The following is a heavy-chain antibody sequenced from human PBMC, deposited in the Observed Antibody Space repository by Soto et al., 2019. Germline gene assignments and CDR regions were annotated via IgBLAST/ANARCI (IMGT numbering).Heavy chain of an antibody. CDR1: GFTFSSYA. D-gene: IGHD3-10*01. Sequence: GGPLRLFCAASGFTFSSYAMSWVRQAPGKGLEWVSAISGSGGSTYYADSVKGRFTISRDNSKNTLYLQMSSLRAEDTAVYYCAKDLVVRGPRRGGMDVWGQGTTVTVSS. CDR3: AKDLVVRGPRRGGMDV. V-gene: IGHV3-23*01. CDR2: ISGSGGST. J-gene: IGHJ6*02.